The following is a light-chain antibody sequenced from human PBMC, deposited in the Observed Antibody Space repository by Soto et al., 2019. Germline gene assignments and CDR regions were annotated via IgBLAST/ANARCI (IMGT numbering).Light chain of an antibody. Sequence: QAVVTQPPSVSGAPGQRVTISCTGSSSNIGAGYDVHWYQQLPGTAPKLLIYGNSNRPSGVPDRFSGSKSGTSASLAITGLQAEDEADYYCQSYDSSLSAVVFGGGTSSPS. CDR3: QSYDSSLSAVV. J-gene: IGLJ2*01. CDR1: SSNIGAGYD. CDR2: GNS. V-gene: IGLV1-40*01.